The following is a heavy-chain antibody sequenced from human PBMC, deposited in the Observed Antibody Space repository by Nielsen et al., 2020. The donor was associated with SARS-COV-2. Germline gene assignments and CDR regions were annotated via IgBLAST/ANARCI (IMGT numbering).Heavy chain of an antibody. CDR2: INPDGSMK. CDR3: LQGGAS. Sequence: GESLKISCAASGFSFSNSWMDWVRQGPGKRLEWVANINPDGSMKRHVDSVMGRFTISRDKARDSLYLQMNNLRAEDTVIYYCLQGGASWGQGTLVTVSS. J-gene: IGHJ5*02. CDR1: GFSFSNSW. V-gene: IGHV3-7*05. D-gene: IGHD1-1*01.